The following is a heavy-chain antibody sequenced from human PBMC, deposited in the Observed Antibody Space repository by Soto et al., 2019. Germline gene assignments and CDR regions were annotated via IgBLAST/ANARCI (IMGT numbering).Heavy chain of an antibody. D-gene: IGHD2-2*01. V-gene: IGHV1-69*02. Sequence: SVKVSCKASGGTFSIYTIIWVRQAPGQGLEWMGRIIPILGIANYAQKFQGRVTITADESTSTAYMELSSLRSEDTAVYYCARGNSPLVVPAAFHYYYGMDVWGQGTTVTVSS. CDR3: ARGNSPLVVPAAFHYYYGMDV. J-gene: IGHJ6*02. CDR1: GGTFSIYT. CDR2: IIPILGIA.